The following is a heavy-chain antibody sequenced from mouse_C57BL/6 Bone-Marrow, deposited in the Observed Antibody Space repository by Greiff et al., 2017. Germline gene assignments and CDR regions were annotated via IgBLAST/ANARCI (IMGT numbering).Heavy chain of an antibody. D-gene: IGHD2-2*01. J-gene: IGHJ2*01. V-gene: IGHV1-81*01. Sequence: QVQLQQSGAELARPGASVKLSCKASGYTFPSYGISWVKQRTGQGLEWIGEIYPRSGNTYYNEKFKGKATLTADKSSSTAYMELRSLTTEDSAVYFCAGGLPYYFDYWGQGTTLTVSS. CDR3: AGGLPYYFDY. CDR1: GYTFPSYG. CDR2: IYPRSGNT.